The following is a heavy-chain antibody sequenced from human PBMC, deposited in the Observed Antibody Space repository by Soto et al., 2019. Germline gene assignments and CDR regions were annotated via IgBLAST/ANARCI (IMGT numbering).Heavy chain of an antibody. J-gene: IGHJ1*01. CDR1: GYSISSSNW. D-gene: IGHD4-17*01. Sequence: SETLSLTCAVSGYSISSSNWWGWIRQPPGKGLEWIGYIYYSGSTYYNPSLKSRVTMSVDTSKNQFSLKLSSVTAVDTAVYYCARTYGDYVPEYFHHWGQGTLVTVSS. CDR2: IYYSGST. V-gene: IGHV4-28*01. CDR3: ARTYGDYVPEYFHH.